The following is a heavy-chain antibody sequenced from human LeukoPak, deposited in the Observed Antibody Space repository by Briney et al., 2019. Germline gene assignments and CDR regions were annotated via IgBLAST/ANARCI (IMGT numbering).Heavy chain of an antibody. CDR1: GGSISPYY. V-gene: IGHV4-59*01. CDR2: IHSTGST. CDR3: AKHLAYRGGDCYSFDF. Sequence: SETLSLTCTVSGGSISPYYWSWIRQSQGGGMEWIGDIHSTGSTKYNPSLKSRVTISVDTSKNQFSLRLTSVTAADAAVYYCAKHLAYRGGDCYSFDFWGQGALVTVSS. D-gene: IGHD2-21*02. J-gene: IGHJ4*01.